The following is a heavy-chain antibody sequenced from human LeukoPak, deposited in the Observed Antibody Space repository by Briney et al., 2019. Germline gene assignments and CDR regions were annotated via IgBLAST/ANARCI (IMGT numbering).Heavy chain of an antibody. CDR3: AKGRNWNRNAFDI. D-gene: IGHD1-1*01. Sequence: GGSLRLSCAGSGFTLSSSAMTWVRQAPGKGLEWVSASSGSGGSTYYADSVKGRFTISRDNSKNTLFLQMNSLRAEDTAVYYCAKGRNWNRNAFDIWGPGTMLTVSS. J-gene: IGHJ3*02. V-gene: IGHV3-23*01. CDR1: GFTLSSSA. CDR2: SSGSGGST.